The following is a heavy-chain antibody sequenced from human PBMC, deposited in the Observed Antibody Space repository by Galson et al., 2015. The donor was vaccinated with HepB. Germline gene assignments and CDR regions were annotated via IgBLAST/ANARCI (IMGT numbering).Heavy chain of an antibody. Sequence: SLRLSCAASGFTVSSNYMSWVRQAPGKGLEWVAVISYDGSNKYYEDSVKGRFTISRDNSKNTLYLQMNSLRAEDTAVYYCAKDYGVVVVPADASLFDYWGQGTLVTVSS. V-gene: IGHV3-30*18. J-gene: IGHJ4*02. CDR1: GFTVSSNY. D-gene: IGHD2-15*01. CDR3: AKDYGVVVVPADASLFDY. CDR2: ISYDGSNK.